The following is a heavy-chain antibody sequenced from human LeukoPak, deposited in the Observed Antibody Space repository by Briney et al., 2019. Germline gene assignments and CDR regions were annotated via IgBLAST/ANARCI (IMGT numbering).Heavy chain of an antibody. J-gene: IGHJ4*02. D-gene: IGHD6-13*01. Sequence: PGGSLRPSCVASGFTFSSSWMYWVRQAPGKGLVWASRISSDGSSTTYADSVKGRFTISRDNAKNTLYLQMNSLRVEDTAVYYCARADSSWANDYWGQGTLVTVSS. V-gene: IGHV3-74*01. CDR3: ARADSSWANDY. CDR2: ISSDGSST. CDR1: GFTFSSSW.